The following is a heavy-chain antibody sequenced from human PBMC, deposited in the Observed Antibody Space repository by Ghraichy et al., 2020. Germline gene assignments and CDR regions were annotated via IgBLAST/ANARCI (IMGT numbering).Heavy chain of an antibody. CDR3: ARDYDVQWPITHPLSFDI. V-gene: IGHV3-53*01. Sequence: GGSLRLSCAASGFTVSSNYMSWVRQAPGKGLEWVSVIYSGGSTYYADSVKGRFTIYRDNSKNTLYLQMNSLRAEDTAVYYCARDYDVQWPITHPLSFDIWGQGTMVTVSS. D-gene: IGHD6-19*01. CDR2: IYSGGST. J-gene: IGHJ3*02. CDR1: GFTVSSNY.